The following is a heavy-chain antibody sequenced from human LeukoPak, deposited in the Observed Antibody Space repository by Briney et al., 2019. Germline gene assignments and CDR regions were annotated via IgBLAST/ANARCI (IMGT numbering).Heavy chain of an antibody. Sequence: GGSLRLSCTASGFTFGDYAMSCIRQAPRKGLEWVGFIRSKAYGETADYAASVKGRFTISRDDSKAIAYLQMNSLKTEDTAVYHCTRDRGAYNLYDYWGQGTLVTVSS. CDR2: IRSKAYGETA. CDR3: TRDRGAYNLYDY. J-gene: IGHJ4*02. V-gene: IGHV3-49*03. CDR1: GFTFGDYA. D-gene: IGHD1-1*01.